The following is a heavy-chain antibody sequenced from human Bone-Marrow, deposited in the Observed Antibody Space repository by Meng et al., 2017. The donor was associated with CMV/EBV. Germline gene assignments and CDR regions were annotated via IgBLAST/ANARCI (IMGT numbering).Heavy chain of an antibody. D-gene: IGHD3-10*01. V-gene: IGHV4-59*02. CDR2: IYYSGST. Sequence: GSLRLSCTVSGVSVTSSFWNWIRQPPGKGLEWIGYIYYSGSTNYNPSLKSRVTISVDTSKNQFSLKLSSVTAADTAVYYCARGQYYYGSGSYYTFWGQGTLVTVSS. CDR3: ARGQYYYGSGSYYTF. J-gene: IGHJ4*02. CDR1: GVSVTSSF.